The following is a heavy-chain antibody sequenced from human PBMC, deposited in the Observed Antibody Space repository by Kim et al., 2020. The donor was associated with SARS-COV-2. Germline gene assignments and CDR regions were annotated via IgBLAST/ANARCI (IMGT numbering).Heavy chain of an antibody. J-gene: IGHJ4*02. CDR1: GYTFTSYA. D-gene: IGHD4-17*01. CDR2: INAGNGNT. CDR3: ARAPHLYGGEAHFDY. V-gene: IGHV1-3*01. Sequence: ASVKVSCKASGYTFTSYAMHWVRQAPGQRLEWMGWINAGNGNTKYSQKFQGRVTITRDTSASTAYMELSSLRSEDTAVYYCARAPHLYGGEAHFDYWGQGTLVTVSS.